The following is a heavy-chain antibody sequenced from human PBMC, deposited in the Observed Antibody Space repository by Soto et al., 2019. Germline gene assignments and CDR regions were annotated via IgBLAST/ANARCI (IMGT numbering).Heavy chain of an antibody. CDR2: IYYSGST. J-gene: IGHJ6*02. D-gene: IGHD2-21*02. CDR3: ARVCCGDCHNGMDV. V-gene: IGHV4-31*03. Sequence: PSETLSLTCTVSGGSISSGGYYWSWIRQHQGKGLEWIGYIYYSGSTYYNPSLKSRVTISVDTSKNQFSLKLSPVTAADTAVYYCARVCCGDCHNGMDVWGQGTTVTVSS. CDR1: GGSISSGGYY.